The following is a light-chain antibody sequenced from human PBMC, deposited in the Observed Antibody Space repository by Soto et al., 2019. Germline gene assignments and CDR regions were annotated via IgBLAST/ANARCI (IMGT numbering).Light chain of an antibody. J-gene: IGKJ2*01. CDR1: QSLSSSY. CDR3: LQHGSPLYT. Sequence: EVVLTQSPGTLSLSPGERATLSCRASQSLSSSYLAWYQQKPGQAPRLLIYGASSRATGIPDRFSASGSGTAFTLTISRLEPEDFAVHFRLQHGSPLYTFGQGTKLEIK. V-gene: IGKV3-20*01. CDR2: GAS.